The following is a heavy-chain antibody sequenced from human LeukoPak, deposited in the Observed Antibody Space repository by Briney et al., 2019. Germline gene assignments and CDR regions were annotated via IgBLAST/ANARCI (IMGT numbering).Heavy chain of an antibody. CDR1: GFTFSSYS. D-gene: IGHD4-23*01. CDR3: ATSTSASVVLDY. V-gene: IGHV3-21*04. CDR2: ISSSSSYI. J-gene: IGHJ4*02. Sequence: GGSLRLSCAASGFTFSSYSMNWVRQAPGKGLEWVSSISSSSSYIYYADSVKGRFTISRDNAKNSLYLQMNSLRSDDTAVYYCATSTSASVVLDYWGQGTLVTVSS.